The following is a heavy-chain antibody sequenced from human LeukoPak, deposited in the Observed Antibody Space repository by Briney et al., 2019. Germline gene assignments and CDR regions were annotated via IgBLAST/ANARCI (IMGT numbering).Heavy chain of an antibody. D-gene: IGHD6-13*01. CDR2: INPNSGNR. CDR1: GYTFTSLD. J-gene: IGHJ4*02. CDR3: AREWHSSSPFDY. V-gene: IGHV1-8*03. Sequence: ASVKVSCKTSGYTFTSLDINWVRQATGQGLEWMGWINPNSGNRGYAQQFQGRVTITRDTSIRTAYMELTNLRSEDTAVYYCAREWHSSSPFDYWGQGTLVTVSS.